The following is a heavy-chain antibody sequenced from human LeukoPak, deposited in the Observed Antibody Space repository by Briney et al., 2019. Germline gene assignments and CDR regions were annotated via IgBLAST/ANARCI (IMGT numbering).Heavy chain of an antibody. CDR1: GYTFTSYD. CDR2: MNPNSGNT. D-gene: IGHD4-17*01. J-gene: IGHJ5*02. CDR3: ARLLRFWFDP. V-gene: IGHV1-8*01. Sequence: GASVKVSCKASGYTFTSYDINWVRQAAGQGLEWMGWMNPNSGNTVYAQKFQGRVTITWNTSISTAYMELSSLRSEDTAVYYCARLLRFWFDPWGQGALLTVSS.